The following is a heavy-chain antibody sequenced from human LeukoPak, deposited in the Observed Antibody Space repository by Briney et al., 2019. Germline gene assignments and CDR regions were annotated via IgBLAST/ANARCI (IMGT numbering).Heavy chain of an antibody. CDR2: ISSSGSTI. D-gene: IGHD3-10*02. Sequence: LSLTCAASGFTFSSYEMNWVRQAPGKGLEWVSYISSSGSTIYYADSVKGRFTISRGNAKNSLYLQMNSLRAEDTAVYYCAELGITMIGGVWGKGTTVTISS. CDR1: GFTFSSYE. CDR3: AELGITMIGGV. J-gene: IGHJ6*04. V-gene: IGHV3-48*03.